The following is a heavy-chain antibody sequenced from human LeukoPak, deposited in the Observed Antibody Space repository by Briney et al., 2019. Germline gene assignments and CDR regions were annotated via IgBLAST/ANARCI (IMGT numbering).Heavy chain of an antibody. Sequence: ASETLSLTCAVYGGSFSGYYWSWIRQPPGKGLEWIGEINHSGSTNYNPSLKSRVTISVDTSRNQFSLKLSSVTAADTAVYYCARGLWFGDENPPYFDYWGQGILVTVSS. J-gene: IGHJ4*02. CDR3: ARGLWFGDENPPYFDY. V-gene: IGHV4-34*01. CDR1: GGSFSGYY. CDR2: INHSGST. D-gene: IGHD3-10*01.